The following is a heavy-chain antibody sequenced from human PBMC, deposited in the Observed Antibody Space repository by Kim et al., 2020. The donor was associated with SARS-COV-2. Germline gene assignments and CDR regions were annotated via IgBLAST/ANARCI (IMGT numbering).Heavy chain of an antibody. CDR1: GGSISSYY. J-gene: IGHJ4*02. V-gene: IGHV4-4*07. D-gene: IGHD3-10*01. CDR3: AREGRDPPYGYYFDY. Sequence: SETLSLTCTVSGGSISSYYWSWIRQPAGKGLEWIGRIYTSGSTNYNPSLKSRVTMSVDTSKNQFSLKLSSVTAADTAVYYCAREGRDPPYGYYFDYWGQGTLVTVSS. CDR2: IYTSGST.